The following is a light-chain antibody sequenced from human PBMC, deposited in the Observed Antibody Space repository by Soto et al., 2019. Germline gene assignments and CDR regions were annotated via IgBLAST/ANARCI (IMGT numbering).Light chain of an antibody. Sequence: DIQMTQSPSTLSASVGDRVTITCRASQCISSWLAWYQQKPGKAPNLLIYKASSLESGVPSRFSGSASGTEFSLTISSLQPDDFATYYCQQYNSFHWTFGQGTKVEIK. CDR3: QQYNSFHWT. CDR2: KAS. J-gene: IGKJ1*01. V-gene: IGKV1-5*03. CDR1: QCISSW.